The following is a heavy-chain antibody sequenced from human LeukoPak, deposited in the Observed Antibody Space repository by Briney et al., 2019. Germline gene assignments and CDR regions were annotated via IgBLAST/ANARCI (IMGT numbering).Heavy chain of an antibody. CDR2: ISYDGSNK. V-gene: IGHV3-30*18. CDR3: ANQGLYYYDSSGYYYQPYSDY. J-gene: IGHJ4*02. Sequence: GSLRLSCAASGFTFSSYGMHWVRQAPGKGLEWVAVISYDGSNKYYADSVKGRFTISRDNSKNTLYLQMNSLRAEDTAVYYCANQGLYYYDSSGYYYQPYSDYWGQGTLVTVSS. CDR1: GFTFSSYG. D-gene: IGHD3-22*01.